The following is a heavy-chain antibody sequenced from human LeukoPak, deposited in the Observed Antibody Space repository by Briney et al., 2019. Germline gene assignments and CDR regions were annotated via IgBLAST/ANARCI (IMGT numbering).Heavy chain of an antibody. Sequence: PSETLSLTCAVYGGSFSGYYWSWIRQPPGKGLEWIGEINHSGSTNYNPSLKSRVTISVDTSKNQFSLKLSSVTAADTAVYYCASGYSSSPLVLGPWGQGTLVTVSS. CDR2: INHSGST. V-gene: IGHV4-34*01. J-gene: IGHJ5*02. CDR1: GGSFSGYY. D-gene: IGHD6-13*01. CDR3: ASGYSSSPLVLGP.